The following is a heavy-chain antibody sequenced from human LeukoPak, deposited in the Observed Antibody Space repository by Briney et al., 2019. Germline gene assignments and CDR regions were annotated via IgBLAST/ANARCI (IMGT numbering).Heavy chain of an antibody. CDR2: IKQDGSEK. CDR1: GFTFSSYW. Sequence: GGSLRLSCAASGFTFSSYWMSWVRQAPGKGLEWVANIKQDGSEKYYADSVKGRFTISRDNAKNSLYLQMESLRVEDTAVYYCARPPQAGYYWFFDLWGRGTPVTVSS. J-gene: IGHJ2*01. CDR3: ARPPQAGYYWFFDL. D-gene: IGHD5-12*01. V-gene: IGHV3-7*01.